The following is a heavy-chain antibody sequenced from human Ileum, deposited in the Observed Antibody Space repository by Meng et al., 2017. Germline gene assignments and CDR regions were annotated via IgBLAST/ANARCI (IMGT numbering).Heavy chain of an antibody. CDR2: TFYRSKWND. CDR1: GDSVFSDSGA. D-gene: IGHD6-19*01. CDR3: ARGWYSSGFHS. Sequence: QVQLQQSCPALVNPTQTLPLNGGISGDSVFSDSGAWNWIRQYPLRGLEWLGRTFYRSKWNDDFAESVKSRITITTDTSKNQFSLQLNSVTREDTAVYYCARGWYSSGFHSWGQGTLVTVSS. J-gene: IGHJ4*02. V-gene: IGHV6-1*01.